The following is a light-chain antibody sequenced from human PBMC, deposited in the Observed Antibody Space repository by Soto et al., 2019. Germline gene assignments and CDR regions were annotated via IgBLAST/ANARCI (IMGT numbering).Light chain of an antibody. CDR1: HRVSSY. J-gene: IGKJ4*01. CDR3: QQRRYPPT. Sequence: IVMTQAPATLSVNPGERATLSCRASHRVSSYLAWYQQKPGQAPRLIIDATSIRATGIPARFSGSGSGTDFTLTISSLEPEDFAVYYCQQRRYPPTFGGGTKVDI. CDR2: ATS. V-gene: IGKV3-11*01.